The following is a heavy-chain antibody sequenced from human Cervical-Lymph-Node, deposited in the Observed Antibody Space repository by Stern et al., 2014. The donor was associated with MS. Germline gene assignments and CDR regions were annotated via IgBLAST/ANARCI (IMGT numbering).Heavy chain of an antibody. Sequence: EVQLVESGGGLVQPGRSLRLSCAASGFTFDDFAMNWVRQVPGKGLEWVSSINWSSTTIAYADSVKGRFTISRDNAKNSVYLQMDSLRPEDTALYYCVKEREVVVIKYSFDYWGQGTLVTVSS. D-gene: IGHD3-22*01. CDR2: INWSSTTI. V-gene: IGHV3-9*01. J-gene: IGHJ4*02. CDR1: GFTFDDFA. CDR3: VKEREVVVIKYSFDY.